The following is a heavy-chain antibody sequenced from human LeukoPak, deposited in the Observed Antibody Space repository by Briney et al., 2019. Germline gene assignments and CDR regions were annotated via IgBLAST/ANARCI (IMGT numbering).Heavy chain of an antibody. V-gene: IGHV3-53*01. CDR3: ARGYCGGDCYASAFDI. Sequence: GGSLRLSCAASGFTVSSNYMSWVCQAPGKGLEWVSVIYSGGSTYYADSVKGRFTISRDNSNNTLYLQMNRLRGEDTAVYYCARGYCGGDCYASAFDIRGQGTMVTVSS. D-gene: IGHD2-21*01. J-gene: IGHJ3*02. CDR1: GFTVSSNY. CDR2: IYSGGST.